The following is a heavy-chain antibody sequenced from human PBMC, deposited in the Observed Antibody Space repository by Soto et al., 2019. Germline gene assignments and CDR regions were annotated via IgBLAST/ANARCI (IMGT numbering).Heavy chain of an antibody. CDR2: ISGYNGNT. J-gene: IGHJ6*02. CDR3: ARDRQYYYDSSGNYYYHYGMDV. CDR1: GYTFTNYG. Sequence: QVQLVESGAEVKKPGASVKVSCKASGYTFTNYGISWVRQAPGQGLEWMGWISGYNGNTKYAQKFQGRVTMTTDTPTNTADMDLRSLRSADTAVYYWARDRQYYYDSSGNYYYHYGMDVWGQGTKVTVS. D-gene: IGHD3-22*01. V-gene: IGHV1-18*04.